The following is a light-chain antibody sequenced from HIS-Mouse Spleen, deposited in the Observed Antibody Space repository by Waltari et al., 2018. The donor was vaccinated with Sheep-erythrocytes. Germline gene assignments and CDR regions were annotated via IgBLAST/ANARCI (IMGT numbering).Light chain of an antibody. CDR3: QQYGSSPRYT. CDR2: GAS. V-gene: IGKV3-20*01. J-gene: IGKJ2*01. CDR1: QSVSTSY. Sequence: EIVLTQSPGTLSLSPGERATLSCRASQSVSTSYLAWYQHKPGQAPRLLICGASSRATGIPDRFSGSGSGTDFTLTISRLEPEDFAVYYCQQYGSSPRYTFGQGTKLEIK.